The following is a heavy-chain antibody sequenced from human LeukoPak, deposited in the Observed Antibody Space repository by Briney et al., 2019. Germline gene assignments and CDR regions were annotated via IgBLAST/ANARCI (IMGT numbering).Heavy chain of an antibody. CDR1: GYTLTELS. D-gene: IGHD6-19*01. J-gene: IGHJ5*02. V-gene: IGHV1-24*01. CDR3: ATAVAEAFLDP. CDR2: FDPEDGET. Sequence: GASVTVSFKVSGYTLTELSMHWVRQAPGKGREGMGGFDPEDGETIYAQKFQGRVTMTEDTSTDTAYMELSSLRSEDTAVYYCATAVAEAFLDPWGQGTLVTVSS.